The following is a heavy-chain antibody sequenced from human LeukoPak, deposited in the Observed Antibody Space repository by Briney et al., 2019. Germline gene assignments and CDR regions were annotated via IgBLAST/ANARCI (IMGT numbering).Heavy chain of an antibody. CDR2: INSDGSST. V-gene: IGHV3-74*01. Sequence: GGSLRLSCAASGFTFSSYWMHWVRQAPGKGLVWVSRINSDGSSTSYADSVKGRFTISRDNAKNTLYLQMNSLRAEDTAVYYCARDPRYCSSTSCYTFYYHYYYMDVWGKGTTVTVSS. CDR1: GFTFSSYW. D-gene: IGHD2-2*02. J-gene: IGHJ6*03. CDR3: ARDPRYCSSTSCYTFYYHYYYMDV.